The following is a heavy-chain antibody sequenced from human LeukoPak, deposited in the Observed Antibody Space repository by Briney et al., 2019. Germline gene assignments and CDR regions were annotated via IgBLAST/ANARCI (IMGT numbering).Heavy chain of an antibody. CDR2: IYPGDSDT. J-gene: IGHJ6*02. V-gene: IGHV5-51*01. CDR1: GYSFTSYW. Sequence: GESLKISCKGSGYSFTSYWIGWVRQMPGKGLEWMGIIYPGDSDTRYSPSFQGQVTISADKSISTAYLQWSSLKASDTAMYYCARGSAMAAHYYYYYGMDVWGQGTTVTVSS. D-gene: IGHD5-18*01. CDR3: ARGSAMAAHYYYYYGMDV.